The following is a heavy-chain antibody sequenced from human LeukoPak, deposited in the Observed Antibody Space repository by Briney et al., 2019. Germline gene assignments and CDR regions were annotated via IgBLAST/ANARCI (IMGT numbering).Heavy chain of an antibody. CDR1: GYTFTSYG. D-gene: IGHD5/OR15-5a*01. Sequence: GASVTVSCKASGYTFTSYGISWVRQAPGQGLEWMGWINPNSGGTNYAQKFQGRVTMTRDTSISTAYMELSRLRSDDTAVYYCARVDLVSWVDYWGQGTLVTVSS. V-gene: IGHV1-2*02. J-gene: IGHJ4*02. CDR3: ARVDLVSWVDY. CDR2: INPNSGGT.